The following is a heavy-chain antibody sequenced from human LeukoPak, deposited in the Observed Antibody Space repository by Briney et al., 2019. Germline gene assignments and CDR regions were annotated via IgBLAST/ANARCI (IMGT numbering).Heavy chain of an antibody. CDR2: IKQDGSEK. J-gene: IGHJ3*02. CDR1: GFTFSNNW. CDR3: ARGPPYDFWSGYYRGAFDI. D-gene: IGHD3-3*01. Sequence: GGSLRLACVASGFTFSNNWMSWVRQAPGKGLEWAANIKQDGSEKYYVDSVKGRFTISRDNAKNSLDLQMNNLRAEDTAVYYCARGPPYDFWSGYYRGAFDIWGQGTMVTVSS. V-gene: IGHV3-7*01.